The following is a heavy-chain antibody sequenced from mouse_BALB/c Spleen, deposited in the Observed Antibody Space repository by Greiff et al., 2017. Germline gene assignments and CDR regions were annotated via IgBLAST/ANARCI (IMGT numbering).Heavy chain of an antibody. D-gene: IGHD1-1*01. CDR1: GFTFSSYT. V-gene: IGHV5-6-4*01. Sequence: EVKLMESGGGLVKPGGSLKLSCAASGFTFSSYTMSWVRQTPEKRLEWVATISSGGSYTYYPDSVKGRFTISRDNAKNTLYLQMSSLKSEDTAMYYCTRDLRDYAMDYWGQGTSVTVSS. J-gene: IGHJ4*01. CDR3: TRDLRDYAMDY. CDR2: ISSGGSYT.